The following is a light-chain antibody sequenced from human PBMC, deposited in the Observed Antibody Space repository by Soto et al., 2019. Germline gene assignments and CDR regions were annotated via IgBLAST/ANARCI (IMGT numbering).Light chain of an antibody. J-gene: IGKJ4*01. V-gene: IGKV1-39*01. CDR3: QQSYSTPLT. CDR2: AAS. Sequence: DIQMTQSPSSLSASVGDRVTITCRASQSITTHVNWYQRQPGRAPNLLIYAASGLQSGVPSRFSGSGSGTDFTLTITSLQPEDFATYYCQQSYSTPLTFGGGTKVEIK. CDR1: QSITTH.